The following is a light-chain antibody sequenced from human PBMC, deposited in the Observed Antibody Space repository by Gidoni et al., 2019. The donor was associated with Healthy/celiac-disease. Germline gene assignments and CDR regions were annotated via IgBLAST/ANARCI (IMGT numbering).Light chain of an antibody. CDR1: QSISSW. V-gene: IGKV1-5*03. CDR2: KAS. Sequence: DIQMTQSPSTLSASVGDRVTITCRASQSISSWLAWYQQTPGKAPKLLIYKASSLESGVPSRFSGSGSGTEFTLTISSLQPDDFATYYCQQYNSYSAFXQXTRLEIK. CDR3: QQYNSYSA. J-gene: IGKJ5*01.